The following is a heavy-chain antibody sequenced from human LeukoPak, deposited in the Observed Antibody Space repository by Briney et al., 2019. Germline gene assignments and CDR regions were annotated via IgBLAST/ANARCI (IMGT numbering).Heavy chain of an antibody. Sequence: PSETLSLTCAVYGGSFTKHQWSWIRQPPGKGLEWIGEINHSGSTNYNPSLKSRVTISVDTSKNQFSLKLSSVTAADTAIYYCARQTRLHIRPLDYWGQGTLVTVSS. CDR1: GGSFTKHQ. CDR2: INHSGST. V-gene: IGHV4-34*01. J-gene: IGHJ4*02. CDR3: ARQTRLHIRPLDY. D-gene: IGHD4-11*01.